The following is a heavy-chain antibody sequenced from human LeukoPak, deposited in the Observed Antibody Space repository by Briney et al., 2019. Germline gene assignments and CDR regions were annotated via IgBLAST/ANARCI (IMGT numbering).Heavy chain of an antibody. CDR3: ARDAVVVAATYYFDY. CDR1: GFTFSSYG. J-gene: IGHJ4*02. CDR2: IWYDGSNK. V-gene: IGHV3-33*01. Sequence: GGSLRLSCAASGFTFSSYGMHWVRQAPGKGLEWVAVIWYDGSNKYYADSVKGRFTISRDNSENTLYLQMNSLRAEDTAVYYCARDAVVVAATYYFDYWGQGTLVTVSS. D-gene: IGHD2-15*01.